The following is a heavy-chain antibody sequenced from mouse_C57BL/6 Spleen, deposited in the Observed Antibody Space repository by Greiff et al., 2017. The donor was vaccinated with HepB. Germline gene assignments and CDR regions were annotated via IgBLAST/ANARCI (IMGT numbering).Heavy chain of an antibody. Sequence: EVQLVESGGGLVKPGGSLKLSCAASGFTFSDYGMHWVRQAPEKGLEWVAYISSGSSTIYYADTVKGRFTISRNNAKNTRFLQMTSLRSEDTARYYCGRTAYGSSFYYFDYWGQGTTLTVSS. CDR3: GRTAYGSSFYYFDY. V-gene: IGHV5-17*01. CDR1: GFTFSDYG. J-gene: IGHJ2*01. D-gene: IGHD1-1*01. CDR2: ISSGSSTI.